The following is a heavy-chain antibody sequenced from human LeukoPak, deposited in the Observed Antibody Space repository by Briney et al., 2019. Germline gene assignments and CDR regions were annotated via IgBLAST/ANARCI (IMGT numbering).Heavy chain of an antibody. J-gene: IGHJ4*02. CDR1: GGTFSCYA. CDR2: MIPIFGTA. D-gene: IGHD3-10*01. V-gene: IGHV1-69*05. Sequence: SVKVSCKSSGGTFSCYAISWVRQAPGQGLEWMGGMIPIFGTANNAQTFQGRLMITTDEATSTAYMELSSLRSEDTAVYYCARAVRGVIFDYWGQGTLVTVSS. CDR3: ARAVRGVIFDY.